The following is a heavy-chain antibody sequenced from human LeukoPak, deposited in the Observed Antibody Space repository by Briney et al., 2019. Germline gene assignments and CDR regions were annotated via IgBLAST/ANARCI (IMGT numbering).Heavy chain of an antibody. V-gene: IGHV3-64*01. CDR2: IGSNGGKT. Sequence: GGSLRLSCAASGFTFSRDYIHWVRQAPGKGLEYVSAIGSNGGKTHYTNSVKGRFTISRDNSKNTVYLQMGSLSTEDTAVYYCARDTNREQDIWGQGTTVTVSS. J-gene: IGHJ6*02. D-gene: IGHD3-3*01. CDR3: ARDTNREQDI. CDR1: GFTFSRDY.